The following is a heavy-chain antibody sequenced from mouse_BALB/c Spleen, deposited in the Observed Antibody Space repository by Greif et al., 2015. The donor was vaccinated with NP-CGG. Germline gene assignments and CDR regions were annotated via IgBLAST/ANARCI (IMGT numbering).Heavy chain of an antibody. CDR2: ILPGSGST. CDR1: GYTFSSYW. J-gene: IGHJ2*01. CDR3: AGGNYFDY. V-gene: IGHV1-9*01. Sequence: QVQLQQSGAELMKPGASVKISCKATGYTFSSYWIEWVKQRPGHGLEWIGEILPGSGSTNYNEKFKGKATFTADTSSNTGYMQLSSLTSEDSAVYYCAGGNYFDYWGQGTTLTVSS.